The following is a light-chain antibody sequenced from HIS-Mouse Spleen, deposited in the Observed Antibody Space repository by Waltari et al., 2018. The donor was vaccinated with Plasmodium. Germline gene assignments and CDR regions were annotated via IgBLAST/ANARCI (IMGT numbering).Light chain of an antibody. CDR3: NSRDSSGNHQV. V-gene: IGLV3-19*01. Sequence: SSELTQHPPVSVALGQTARITSRGDSLRRYYASWYQQKPGQAPVLVIYGKNNRPSGIPDRFSGSSSGNTASLTITGAQAEDEADYYCNSRDSSGNHQVFGGGTKLTVL. CDR1: SLRRYY. J-gene: IGLJ3*02. CDR2: GKN.